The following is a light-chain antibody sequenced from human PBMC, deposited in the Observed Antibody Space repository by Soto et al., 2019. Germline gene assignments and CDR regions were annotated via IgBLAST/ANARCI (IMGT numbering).Light chain of an antibody. CDR2: GAS. Sequence: DIVMTQSPATLSVSPWERATLSCRASQSVSSSYLAWYQQKPGQAPRLLIYGASSRATGIPDRFSGSGSGTDFTLTISRLEPEDFAVYYCHQYGSSAWTFGQGTKVDIK. V-gene: IGKV3-20*01. CDR3: HQYGSSAWT. J-gene: IGKJ1*01. CDR1: QSVSSSY.